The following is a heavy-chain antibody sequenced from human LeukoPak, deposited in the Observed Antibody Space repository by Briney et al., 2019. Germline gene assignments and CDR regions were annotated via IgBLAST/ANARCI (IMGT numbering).Heavy chain of an antibody. V-gene: IGHV3-48*01. CDR3: ARDYSGIAAAGTIDY. CDR1: GFTFSSYS. CDR2: ISSSSSTI. Sequence: GRSLRLSCAASGFTFSSYSMTWVRQAPGKGLEWVSYISSSSSTIYYADSVKGRFTISRDNAKNSLYLQMSSLRAEDTAVYYCARDYSGIAAAGTIDYWGQGTLVTVSS. D-gene: IGHD6-13*01. J-gene: IGHJ4*02.